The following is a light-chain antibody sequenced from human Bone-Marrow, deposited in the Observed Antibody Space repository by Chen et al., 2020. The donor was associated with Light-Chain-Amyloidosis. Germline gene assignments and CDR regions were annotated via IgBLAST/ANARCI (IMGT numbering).Light chain of an antibody. CDR3: SSYTITNTLV. Sequence: QSALTQHASVSGSPGQSITISCTGTSSDVGGHYHVSWYKMHPDKAPKLRIYEVTNRPSWVPDRLSCSKSDNTASLTISGLQTEDEADYFCSSYTITNTLVFGSGTRVTV. V-gene: IGLV2-14*01. CDR1: SSDVGGHYH. CDR2: EVT. J-gene: IGLJ1*01.